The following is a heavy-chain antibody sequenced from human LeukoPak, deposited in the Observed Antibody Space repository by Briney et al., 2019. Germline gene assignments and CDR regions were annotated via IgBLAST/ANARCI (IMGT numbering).Heavy chain of an antibody. Sequence: GGSLRLSCAASGFTFSSYWMHRVRQAPGKGLVWVSRINIDGSSTSYADSVKGRFTISRDNAKNTLYLQMNSLRAEDTAVYYCARDTYESSGYYYGPFDYWGQGTLVTVSS. J-gene: IGHJ4*02. CDR3: ARDTYESSGYYYGPFDY. CDR1: GFTFSSYW. V-gene: IGHV3-74*01. D-gene: IGHD3-22*01. CDR2: INIDGSST.